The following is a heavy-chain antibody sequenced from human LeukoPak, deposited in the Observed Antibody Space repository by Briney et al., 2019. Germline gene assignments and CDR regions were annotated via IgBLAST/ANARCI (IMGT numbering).Heavy chain of an antibody. Sequence: GGSLRLSCAASGFTFSSYSMNWVRQAPGKGLEWVAVIWFDGINKYYADSVKGRFTISRDNSKNTLYLQMNNLRAEDTAVYYCARDVSATTVDYWGQGTLVTVSS. CDR3: ARDVSATTVDY. CDR2: IWFDGINK. D-gene: IGHD2-15*01. CDR1: GFTFSSYS. V-gene: IGHV3-33*08. J-gene: IGHJ4*02.